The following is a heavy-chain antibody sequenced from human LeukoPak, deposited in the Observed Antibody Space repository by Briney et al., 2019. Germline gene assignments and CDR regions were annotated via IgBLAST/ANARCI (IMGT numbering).Heavy chain of an antibody. CDR1: GFTFSSYA. Sequence: GESLKISCAASGFTFSSYAMSWVRQAPGKGLQWVSAISGSAGSTYYADPVKGRFTISRDNSKNTLYLQMNSLRAEDTAVYYCASYDVLTGYSRHPLKRWGQGTLVTVSS. V-gene: IGHV3-23*01. CDR2: ISGSAGST. CDR3: ASYDVLTGYSRHPLKR. D-gene: IGHD3-9*01. J-gene: IGHJ4*02.